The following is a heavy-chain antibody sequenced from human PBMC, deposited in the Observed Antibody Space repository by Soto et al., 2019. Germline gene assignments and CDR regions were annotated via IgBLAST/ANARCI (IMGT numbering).Heavy chain of an antibody. D-gene: IGHD2-2*01. CDR3: AHGSCSSADCYPNPYLDY. V-gene: IGHV2-5*02. J-gene: IGHJ4*02. CDR2: IYWDDDE. Sequence: GLDLGWLALIYWDDDERYSPSLKSRLTITKDTSKNQVVLTMTNVDPVDTATYYCAHGSCSSADCYPNPYLDYWGQGILVTVSS.